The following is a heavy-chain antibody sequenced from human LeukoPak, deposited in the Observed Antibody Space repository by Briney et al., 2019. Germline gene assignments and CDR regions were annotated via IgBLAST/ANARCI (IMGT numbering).Heavy chain of an antibody. V-gene: IGHV3-66*01. CDR2: IYSGGSI. CDR1: GFTVSSNY. CDR3: ARDSHKGF. Sequence: GGSLRLSCAASGFTVSSNYMSWVRQAPGKGLEWVSVIYSGGSIYYAVSVKGRFTVSRDSSKNTLYLQMNSLRVEDTAMYYCARDSHKGFWGQGTLVTVSS. J-gene: IGHJ4*02.